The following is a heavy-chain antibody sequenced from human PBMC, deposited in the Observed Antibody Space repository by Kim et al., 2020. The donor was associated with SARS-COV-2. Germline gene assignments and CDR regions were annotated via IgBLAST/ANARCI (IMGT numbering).Heavy chain of an antibody. Sequence: SETLSLTCTVSGGSISSYYWSWIRQPPGKGLEWIGYIYYSGSTNYNPSLKSRVTISVDTSKNQFSLKLSSVTAADTAVYYCARGEGLGGYDYRYWGQGTLVTVSS. CDR2: IYYSGST. CDR1: GGSISSYY. V-gene: IGHV4-59*01. CDR3: ARGEGLGGYDYRY. D-gene: IGHD5-12*01. J-gene: IGHJ4*02.